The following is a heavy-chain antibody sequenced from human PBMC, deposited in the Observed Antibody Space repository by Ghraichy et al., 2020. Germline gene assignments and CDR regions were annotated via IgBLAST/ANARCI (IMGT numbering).Heavy chain of an antibody. V-gene: IGHV3-43*01. CDR3: AKERDTMYFDY. CDR1: GFNFARYT. CDR2: FSRNRVTT. J-gene: IGHJ4*02. D-gene: IGHD3-10*01. Sequence: GGSLRLSCEASGFNFARYTIHWVRQPPGKGLEWVALFSRNRVTTFYAYSVRGRFTVPRDNSRDSLYLHMNSLTTDDTALYFCAKERDTMYFDYWGQGALVTVSS.